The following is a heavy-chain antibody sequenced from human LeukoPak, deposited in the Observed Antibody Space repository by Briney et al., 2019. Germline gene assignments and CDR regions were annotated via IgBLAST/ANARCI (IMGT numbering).Heavy chain of an antibody. J-gene: IGHJ5*02. CDR3: ANAKGRLLRPSWFDP. Sequence: GVSLRLSCAASGFTFSSYGMHWVRQAPGKGPESVAVIWYDGSNKYYADSVKGRFTISRDNSKNTLYLQMNSLRAEDTAVYYCANAKGRLLRPSWFDPWGQGTLVTVSS. D-gene: IGHD2-15*01. CDR1: GFTFSSYG. CDR2: IWYDGSNK. V-gene: IGHV3-33*06.